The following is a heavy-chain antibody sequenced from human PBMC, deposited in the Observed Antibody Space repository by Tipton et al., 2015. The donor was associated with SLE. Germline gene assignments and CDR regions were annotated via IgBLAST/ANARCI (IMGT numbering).Heavy chain of an antibody. CDR3: ARDWCSSTSCYGYYYMDV. Sequence: TLSLTCTVSGGSISSSSYYWGWIRQPPGKGLEWIGSIYYSGSTYYNPSLKSRVTISVDTSKNQFSLKLSPVTAADTAVYYCARDWCSSTSCYGYYYMDVWGKGTTVTVSS. CDR2: IYYSGST. D-gene: IGHD2-2*01. V-gene: IGHV4-39*07. J-gene: IGHJ6*03. CDR1: GGSISSSSYY.